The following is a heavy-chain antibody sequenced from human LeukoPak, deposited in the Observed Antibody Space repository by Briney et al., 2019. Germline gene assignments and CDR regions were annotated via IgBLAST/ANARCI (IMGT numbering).Heavy chain of an antibody. J-gene: IGHJ4*02. D-gene: IGHD6-19*01. CDR3: ARGPGIAVAALFDY. Sequence: ASVKVSCKVSGYTLTELSMHWVRQAPGKGLEWMGGFDPEDGETIYAQKFQGRVTITEDTSTDTAYMELSSLRSEDTAVYYCARGPGIAVAALFDYWGQGTLVTVSS. V-gene: IGHV1-24*01. CDR1: GYTLTELS. CDR2: FDPEDGET.